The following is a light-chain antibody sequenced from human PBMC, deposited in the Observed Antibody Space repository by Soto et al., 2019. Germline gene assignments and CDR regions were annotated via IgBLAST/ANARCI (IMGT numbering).Light chain of an antibody. V-gene: IGKV1-27*01. CDR1: QGITNY. CDR2: AAS. CDR3: QKYNGAPLT. Sequence: DIQMTQSPSSLCASVGDRVTITCRPSQGITNYLAWYQQKPGKVPKLLIYAASTLQSGVPSRFSGSGSGTDFTLTISSLQPEDVATYYCQKYNGAPLTFGPGTRVNI. J-gene: IGKJ3*01.